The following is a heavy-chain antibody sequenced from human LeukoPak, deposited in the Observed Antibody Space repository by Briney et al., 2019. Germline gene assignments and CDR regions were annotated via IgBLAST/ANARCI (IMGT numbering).Heavy chain of an antibody. Sequence: SETLSLTCTVSGGSISSGSYYWSWIRQPAGKGLEWIGHIYTSGSTNYNPSLKSRVTISVDTSKNQFSLKLGSVTAADTAVYYCARGDATMVRGVISPFDYWGQGTLVTVSS. CDR2: IYTSGST. D-gene: IGHD3-10*01. CDR3: ARGDATMVRGVISPFDY. J-gene: IGHJ4*02. V-gene: IGHV4-61*09. CDR1: GGSISSGSYY.